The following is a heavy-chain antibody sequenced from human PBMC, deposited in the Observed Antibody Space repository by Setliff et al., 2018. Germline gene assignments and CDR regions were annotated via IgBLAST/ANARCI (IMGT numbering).Heavy chain of an antibody. V-gene: IGHV3-23*01. CDR1: RFTFSNYA. D-gene: IGHD1-1*01. CDR2: ISASGRTT. J-gene: IGHJ6*02. Sequence: PGGSLRLSCAASRFTFSNYAMSWVRQAPGKGLEWVSAISASGRTTYSADSVKGRFTISRDNSKNTLYLQMNSLRAEDTAVYYCANPTRGTYHYNGMDVWGQGTTVTVSS. CDR3: ANPTRGTYHYNGMDV.